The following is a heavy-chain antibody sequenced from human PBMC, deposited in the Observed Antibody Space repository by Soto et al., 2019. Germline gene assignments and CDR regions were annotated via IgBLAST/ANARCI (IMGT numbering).Heavy chain of an antibody. D-gene: IGHD7-27*01. CDR1: GFTFSSYS. CDR2: ISSSSSYI. J-gene: IGHJ4*02. Sequence: EVQLVESGGGLVKPGGSLRLSCAASGFTFSSYSMNWVRQAPGKGLEWVSSISSSSSYIYYADSVKGRFTISRDNAKNSLYLQMNSLRAEDTAVYYCASLTGDEFDYWGQGTLVTVSS. V-gene: IGHV3-21*01. CDR3: ASLTGDEFDY.